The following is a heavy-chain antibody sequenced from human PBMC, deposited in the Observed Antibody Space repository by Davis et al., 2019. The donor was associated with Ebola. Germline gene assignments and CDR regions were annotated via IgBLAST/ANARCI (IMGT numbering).Heavy chain of an antibody. CDR2: IWYDGSNK. Sequence: GGSLRLSCAASAFTFSSYGMHWVRQAPGKGLEWVAVIWYDGSNKYYADSVKGRFTISRDNSKNTLYLQMNSLRAEDTAVYYCARDGLSTGADYWGQGTLVTVSS. CDR3: ARDGLSTGADY. D-gene: IGHD1-14*01. CDR1: AFTFSSYG. J-gene: IGHJ4*02. V-gene: IGHV3-33*08.